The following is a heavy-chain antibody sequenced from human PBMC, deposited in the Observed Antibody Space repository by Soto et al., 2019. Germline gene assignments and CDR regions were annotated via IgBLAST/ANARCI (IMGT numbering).Heavy chain of an antibody. CDR3: ARFYGNAFDV. V-gene: IGHV4-39*02. J-gene: IGHJ3*01. CDR2: IYYDGST. CDR1: GGSITTSSYN. D-gene: IGHD3-10*01. Sequence: LSLTCSVSGGSITTSSYNWDWIRQPPGKGLEWIGTIYYDGSTSYNPSLRSQVTISVDTSKNHFALKVNSVTAADTAVYYCARFYGNAFDVWGRGTVVTVSS.